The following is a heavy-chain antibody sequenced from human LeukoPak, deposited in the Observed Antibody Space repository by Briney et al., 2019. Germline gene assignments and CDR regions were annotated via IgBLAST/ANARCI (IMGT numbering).Heavy chain of an antibody. CDR2: IYSGGST. Sequence: GGSLRLSCAASGFTVSSNYMSWVRQAPGKGLEWVSVIYSGGSTYYADSVKGRFTISRDNSKNTLYLQMNSLRAEGTAVYYCAREAVYSSSWYWFDPWGQGTLVTVSS. D-gene: IGHD6-13*01. CDR3: AREAVYSSSWYWFDP. J-gene: IGHJ5*02. V-gene: IGHV3-66*01. CDR1: GFTVSSNY.